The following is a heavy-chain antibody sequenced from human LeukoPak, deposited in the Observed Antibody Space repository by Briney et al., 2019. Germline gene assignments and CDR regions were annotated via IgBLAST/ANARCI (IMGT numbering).Heavy chain of an antibody. CDR2: IETDGSST. CDR1: GFTLSSYW. Sequence: PGGSLRLSCEGSGFTLSSYWVHWVRQAPGKGLMWVSRIETDGSSTNYADSVKGRFTISRDNARNTVYLQMNSLRADDTAVHYCARDPSSWNGFFDSWGQGTLVTVSS. V-gene: IGHV3-74*01. CDR3: ARDPSSWNGFFDS. J-gene: IGHJ4*02. D-gene: IGHD6-13*01.